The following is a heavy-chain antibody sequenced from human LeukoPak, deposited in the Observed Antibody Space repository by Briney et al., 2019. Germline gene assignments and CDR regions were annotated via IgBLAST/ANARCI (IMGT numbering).Heavy chain of an antibody. J-gene: IGHJ3*02. D-gene: IGHD3-22*01. CDR3: ARYYYDSSGYPGDAFDI. CDR1: GGSVSSGSYY. CDR2: INHSGST. V-gene: IGHV4-39*07. Sequence: SETLSLTCTVSGGSVSSGSYYWSWIRQPPGKGLEWIGEINHSGSTNYNPSLKSRVTISVDTSKNQFSLKLSSVTAADTAVYYCARYYYDSSGYPGDAFDIWGQGTMVTVSS.